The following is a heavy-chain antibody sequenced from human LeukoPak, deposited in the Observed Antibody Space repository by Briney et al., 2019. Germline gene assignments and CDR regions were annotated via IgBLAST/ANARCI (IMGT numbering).Heavy chain of an antibody. CDR1: GFTFSNAW. V-gene: IGHV3-15*01. CDR2: IKSKTDGGTT. D-gene: IGHD3-16*01. CDR3: TTGYDYVWGSYSRIEPDY. Sequence: GGSLRPSCAASGFTFSNAWMSWVRQAPGKRLEWVGRIKSKTDGGTTDYAAPVKGRFTISRDDSKNTLYLQMNSLKTEDTAVYYCTTGYDYVWGSYSRIEPDYWGQGTLVTVSS. J-gene: IGHJ4*02.